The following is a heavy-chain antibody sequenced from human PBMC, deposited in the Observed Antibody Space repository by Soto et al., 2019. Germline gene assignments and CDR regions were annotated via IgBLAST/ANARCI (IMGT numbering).Heavy chain of an antibody. CDR2: ISYDEKDK. D-gene: IGHD3-10*01. CDR1: GFTFSNYG. J-gene: IGHJ4*02. Sequence: QVQLVQSGGGVVQPGRSLRLSCEASGFTFSNYGMHWVRQAPGKGLEWVSVISYDEKDKFYVDSVKGRFTISRDSSRNTLYLPMNSRRTDVTGVYYCAKVRGPRVPGLDYWGQGTLVSVSS. V-gene: IGHV3-30*18. CDR3: AKVRGPRVPGLDY.